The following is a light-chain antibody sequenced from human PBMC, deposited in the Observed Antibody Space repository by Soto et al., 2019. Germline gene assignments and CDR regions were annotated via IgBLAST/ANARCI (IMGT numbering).Light chain of an antibody. V-gene: IGKV1-27*01. J-gene: IGKJ3*01. Sequence: DIQMTQSPSSLSASLGDRVTITCRASQGISTYLAWYRQRPGKVTELLIYAASTLQSGVPSRFSGSGSGTDFTLTISSLQPEDVATYYCQNYHSAVFTFGPGTKVDIK. CDR1: QGISTY. CDR2: AAS. CDR3: QNYHSAVFT.